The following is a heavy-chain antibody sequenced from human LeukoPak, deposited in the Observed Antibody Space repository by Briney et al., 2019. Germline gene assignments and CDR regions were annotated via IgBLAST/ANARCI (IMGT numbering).Heavy chain of an antibody. D-gene: IGHD3-3*01. CDR3: ARASFWSGYYRVDAFDI. Sequence: SETLSLTCTVSGGSISSYYWSWIRQPPGKGLEWIGYIYYSGSTNYNPSLKSRVTISVDTSKNQFSLKLSSVTAADTAVYYCARASFWSGYYRVDAFDIWGQGKMVTVSS. CDR2: IYYSGST. J-gene: IGHJ3*02. CDR1: GGSISSYY. V-gene: IGHV4-59*01.